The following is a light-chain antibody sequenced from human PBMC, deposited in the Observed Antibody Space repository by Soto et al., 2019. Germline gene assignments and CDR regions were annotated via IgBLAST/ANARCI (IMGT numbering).Light chain of an antibody. J-gene: IGKJ1*01. V-gene: IGKV1-5*01. CDR2: DIS. CDR1: QSISDW. CDR3: QHYNSYSEA. Sequence: DIQMTKSPATLSAYVGDRVTITCRASQSISDWLAWYQQKPGKAPKLLIYDISNLEIGVPSRFSGSGSGTEFTLTISSLQPDDFATYYCQHYNSYSEAFGQGTMVDI.